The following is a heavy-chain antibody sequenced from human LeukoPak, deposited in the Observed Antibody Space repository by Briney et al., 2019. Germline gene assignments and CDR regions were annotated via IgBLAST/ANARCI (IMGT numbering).Heavy chain of an antibody. V-gene: IGHV1-3*01. CDR3: ASKVIRGNGDY. D-gene: IGHD3-22*01. Sequence: GASVKVSCKASGYTFTSYAMHWVRQAPGQRLEWMGWINAGNGNTKYSQKFQGRVTITADESTSTAYMELSSLRSEDTAVYYCASKVIRGNGDYWGQGTLVTVSS. CDR1: GYTFTSYA. CDR2: INAGNGNT. J-gene: IGHJ4*02.